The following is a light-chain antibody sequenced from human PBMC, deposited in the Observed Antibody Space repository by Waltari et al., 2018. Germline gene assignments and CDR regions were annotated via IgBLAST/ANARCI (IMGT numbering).Light chain of an antibody. V-gene: IGKV1-5*03. CDR1: QNINSW. CDR2: EAS. CDR3: QQYNNYSWT. J-gene: IGKJ1*01. Sequence: DIQMTQSPSTLSASVGDRVTITCRASQNINSWLAWYQQKPGKAPKLLIPEASSLESGVPSRFSGSGSGTEFTLTISSLQPDDFATYYCQQYNNYSWTFGQGTKVEIK.